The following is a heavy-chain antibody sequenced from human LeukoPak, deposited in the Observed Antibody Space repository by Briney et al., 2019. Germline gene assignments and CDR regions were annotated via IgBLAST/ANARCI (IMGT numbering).Heavy chain of an antibody. CDR3: ASHYDFWSGYPYYFDY. CDR2: MSGSGGTT. J-gene: IGHJ4*01. D-gene: IGHD3-3*01. V-gene: IGHV3-23*01. Sequence: GGSLRLSCAASGFTFDSYAMSWVRQAPGKGLEWVSSMSGSGGTTYYVDSAKGRFTMSRDNSKNTLYLQMNSLRADDTAVYYCASHYDFWSGYPYYFDYWGLGTLVTVSS. CDR1: GFTFDSYA.